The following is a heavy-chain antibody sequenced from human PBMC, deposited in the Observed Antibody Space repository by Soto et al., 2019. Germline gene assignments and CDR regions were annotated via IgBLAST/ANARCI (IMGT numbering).Heavy chain of an antibody. D-gene: IGHD5-12*01. J-gene: IGHJ4*02. Sequence: QVQLVESGGGVVQPGRSLRLSCAASGFTFSSYAMHWVRQAPGKGLEWVAVISYDGSNKYYADSVKGRFTISRDNSKNTLYLQMNSLRAEDTAVYYCARDLYVRGDGYNYVLYYCGQGTLVTVSS. V-gene: IGHV3-30-3*01. CDR2: ISYDGSNK. CDR3: ARDLYVRGDGYNYVLYY. CDR1: GFTFSSYA.